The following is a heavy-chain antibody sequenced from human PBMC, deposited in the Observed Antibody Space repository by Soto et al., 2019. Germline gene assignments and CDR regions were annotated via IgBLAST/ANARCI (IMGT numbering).Heavy chain of an antibody. CDR1: GYTLTTYD. CDR2: ISGNNGNT. J-gene: IGHJ4*02. D-gene: IGHD3-9*01. Sequence: ASVKVSCKASGYTLTTYDISWVRQAPGQGLEWMGWISGNNGNTNYAQNLQGRVIMTTDTSTNTAYMELRSLRSDDTAVYYCARERRRPYYDILTGYYPSDYWGQGTLVTVSS. CDR3: ARERRRPYYDILTGYYPSDY. V-gene: IGHV1-18*01.